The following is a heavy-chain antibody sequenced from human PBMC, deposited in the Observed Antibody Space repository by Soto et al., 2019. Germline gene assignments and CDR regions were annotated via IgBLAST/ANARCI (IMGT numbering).Heavy chain of an antibody. Sequence: GESLKISCKGSGYSFTSYWISWVRQMPGKGLEWMGRIDPSDSYTNYSPSFQGHVTISADKSISTAYLQWSSLKPSDTAMYYWAHERRYFYGMVVWGQGTTVTVSS. CDR2: IDPSDSYT. D-gene: IGHD6-25*01. V-gene: IGHV5-10-1*01. J-gene: IGHJ6*02. CDR1: GYSFTSYW. CDR3: AHERRYFYGMVV.